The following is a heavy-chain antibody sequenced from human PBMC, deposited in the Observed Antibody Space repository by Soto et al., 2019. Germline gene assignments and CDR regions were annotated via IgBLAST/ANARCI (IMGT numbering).Heavy chain of an antibody. CDR2: INANAIDT. J-gene: IGHJ4*02. CDR3: VSWVSAHFDF. D-gene: IGHD2-8*01. Sequence: GGSLRLSCAASGFTFRNHGMTWVRQAPGRALEWVSTINANAIDTHYADSVKGRFTISRDNSKSTLDLQMNRLRAEDTARYYCVSWVSAHFDFWGPGTLVTSPQ. V-gene: IGHV3-23*01. CDR1: GFTFRNHG.